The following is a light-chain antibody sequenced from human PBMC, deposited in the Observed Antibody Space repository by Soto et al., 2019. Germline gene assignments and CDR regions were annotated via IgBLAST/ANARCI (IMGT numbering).Light chain of an antibody. V-gene: IGLV1-51*01. J-gene: IGLJ2*01. Sequence: QSVLTQPPSASGAPGQKVTISCSGSSSNIGNNYVSWYQQLPGTAPKLLIYDNNKRPSGIPDRFSGSKSGTSATLVITGLQNGDEADYYCGTWDSSLSAGGVFGGGTKLTVL. CDR1: SSNIGNNY. CDR3: GTWDSSLSAGGV. CDR2: DNN.